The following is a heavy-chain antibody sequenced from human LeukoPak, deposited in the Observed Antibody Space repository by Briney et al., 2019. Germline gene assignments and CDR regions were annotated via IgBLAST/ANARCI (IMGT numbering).Heavy chain of an antibody. J-gene: IGHJ1*01. Sequence: AGGSLRLSCAVSGFTFSSYAMSWVRQAPGKGLEWVSAISGSGGSKYYADSVHGRFTISRDTSLNTLFLQMNSLRVEDTAVYYCASARESCIGSSCYEYFHHWGQGTPLTVSS. CDR3: ASARESCIGSSCYEYFHH. CDR2: ISGSGGSK. D-gene: IGHD2-2*01. CDR1: GFTFSSYA. V-gene: IGHV3-23*01.